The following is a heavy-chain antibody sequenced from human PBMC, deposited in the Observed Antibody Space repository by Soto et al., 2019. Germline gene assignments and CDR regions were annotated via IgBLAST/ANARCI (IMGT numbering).Heavy chain of an antibody. CDR3: ARMRVELWSYYSYGMDV. J-gene: IGHJ6*02. CDR2: MFSNGEK. V-gene: IGHV2-26*01. Sequence: QVTLKESGPVLVKPTETLTLTCTVSGFSLSNARVGVSWIRQPPGKALEWLADMFSNGEKSYNTSLKTRLTMSRDTSRVVLNMTNMDPADTATYYCARMRVELWSYYSYGMDVWGQGTTVTVSS. D-gene: IGHD1-7*01. CDR1: GFSLSNARVG.